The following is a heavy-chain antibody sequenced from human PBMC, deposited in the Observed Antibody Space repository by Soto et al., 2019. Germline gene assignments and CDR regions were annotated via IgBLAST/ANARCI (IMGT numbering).Heavy chain of an antibody. Sequence: EVQLVESGGGLVKPGGSLRLSCAASGFTFSSYSMNWVRQAPGKGLEWVSSISSSSSYIYYADSVKGRFTISRDNAMHSLYLQMNSLRAEDTAVYYCASRGGGSSWFPWVQGTLVTVSS. V-gene: IGHV3-21*01. J-gene: IGHJ5*02. CDR1: GFTFSSYS. D-gene: IGHD6-13*01. CDR2: ISSSSSYI. CDR3: ASRGGGSSWFP.